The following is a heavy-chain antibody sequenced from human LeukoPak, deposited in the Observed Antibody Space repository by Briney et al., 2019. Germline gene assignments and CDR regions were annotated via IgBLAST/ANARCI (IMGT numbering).Heavy chain of an antibody. D-gene: IGHD1-26*01. Sequence: PGGSLRLSCAASGFTFSDYYMSWVRQAPGKGLEWVANIKLDGSEKYYVDSVKGRFTISRDNAKNSLYLQMNSLRAEDTAVYYCARAGGSYYGIAFDIWGQGTMVTVSS. CDR1: GFTFSDYY. J-gene: IGHJ3*02. V-gene: IGHV3-7*01. CDR2: IKLDGSEK. CDR3: ARAGGSYYGIAFDI.